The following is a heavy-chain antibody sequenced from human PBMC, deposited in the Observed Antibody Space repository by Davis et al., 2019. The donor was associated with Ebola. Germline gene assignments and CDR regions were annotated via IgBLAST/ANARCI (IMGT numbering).Heavy chain of an antibody. CDR3: ARASAPNY. Sequence: GGSLRLSCAASGFTFSSYAMHWVRQAPGKGLEWVAVISYDGSNKYYADSVKGRFTISRDNSKNTLYLQMNSLRAEDTAVYYCARASAPNYWGQGTLVTVSS. CDR2: ISYDGSNK. D-gene: IGHD6-6*01. CDR1: GFTFSSYA. J-gene: IGHJ4*02. V-gene: IGHV3-30-3*01.